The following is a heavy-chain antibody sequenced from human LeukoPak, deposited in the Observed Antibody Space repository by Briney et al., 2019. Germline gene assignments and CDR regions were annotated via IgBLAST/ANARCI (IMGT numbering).Heavy chain of an antibody. Sequence: ESLKISCKGSGYSFSSYWIGWVRQMPGKGLEWMGMIYPGDSETRYSPSFEGQATMSADKSINTAYLQWSSLKASDTATYYCARWTGIYLSNYFDFWGQGTLVTVSS. CDR1: GYSFSSYW. V-gene: IGHV5-51*01. J-gene: IGHJ4*02. D-gene: IGHD5/OR15-5a*01. CDR2: IYPGDSET. CDR3: ARWTGIYLSNYFDF.